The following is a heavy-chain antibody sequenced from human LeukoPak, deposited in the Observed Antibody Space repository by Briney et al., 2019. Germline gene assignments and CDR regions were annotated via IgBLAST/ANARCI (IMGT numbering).Heavy chain of an antibody. CDR3: AREGTAVITLTWFDP. CDR1: GYTFTSYD. J-gene: IGHJ5*02. D-gene: IGHD3-22*01. CDR2: INPNSGGT. Sequence: ASVKVSCKASGYTFTSYDINWVRQATGQGLEWMGWINPNSGGTNYAQKFQGRVTMTRDTSISTAYMELSRLRSDDTAVYYCAREGTAVITLTWFDPWGQGTLVTVSS. V-gene: IGHV1-2*02.